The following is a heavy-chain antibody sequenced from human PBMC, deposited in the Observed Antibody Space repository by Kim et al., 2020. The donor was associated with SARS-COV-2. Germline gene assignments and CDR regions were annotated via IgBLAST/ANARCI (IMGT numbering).Heavy chain of an antibody. CDR1: GGSISSGGYY. CDR3: ARSRIAVAGTYYYYYGMDV. V-gene: IGHV4-31*03. CDR2: IYYSGST. J-gene: IGHJ6*02. D-gene: IGHD6-19*01. Sequence: SETLSLTCTVSGGSISSGGYYWSWIRQHPGKGLEWIGYIYYSGSTYYNPSLKSRVTISVDTSKNQFSLKLSSVTAADTAVYYCARSRIAVAGTYYYYYGMDVWGQGTTVTVSS.